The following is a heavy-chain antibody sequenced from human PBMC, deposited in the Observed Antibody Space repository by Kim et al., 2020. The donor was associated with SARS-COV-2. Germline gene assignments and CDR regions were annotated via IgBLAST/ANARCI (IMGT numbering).Heavy chain of an antibody. Sequence: GVSLRLSCAASGFNFRSYAMHWVRQAPGKGLEWVAVISHDGSNKNYADSVKGRFTISRDNSKNTLYLQMNSLRAEDTAVYYCARDPGYSSGWYYYYYGMDVWGQGTTVTVSS. CDR3: ARDPGYSSGWYYYYYGMDV. J-gene: IGHJ6*02. CDR2: ISHDGSNK. V-gene: IGHV3-30*04. CDR1: GFNFRSYA. D-gene: IGHD6-19*01.